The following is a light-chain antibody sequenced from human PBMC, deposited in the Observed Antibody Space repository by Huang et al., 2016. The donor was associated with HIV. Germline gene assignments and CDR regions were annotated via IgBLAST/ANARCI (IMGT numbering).Light chain of an antibody. J-gene: IGKJ4*01. V-gene: IGKV1-NL1*01. CDR1: RGISNS. CDR2: AAS. CDR3: QQYYNTTLS. Sequence: DIQMTQSPSSLSASVGDRVTITCRASRGISNSLAWYQQQPGNAPKLLLYAASRLQGVVPSRFSGSGSRTDYTLTISSLQPEDSATYYCQQYYNTTLSFGGGTKVEIK.